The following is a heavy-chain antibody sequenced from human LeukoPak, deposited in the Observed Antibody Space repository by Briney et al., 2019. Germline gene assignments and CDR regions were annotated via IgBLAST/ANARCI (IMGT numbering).Heavy chain of an antibody. D-gene: IGHD5-12*01. Sequence: SETLSLTCTVSGGSISSYYWSWIRQPPGKGLEWIGYIYYSGSTTYNPSLKSRVTISVDTSKNEFSLKLSSVTAADTAVYCCARHGYSGYEFDYWGQGTLVTVSS. V-gene: IGHV4-59*08. CDR1: GGSISSYY. CDR3: ARHGYSGYEFDY. J-gene: IGHJ4*02. CDR2: IYYSGST.